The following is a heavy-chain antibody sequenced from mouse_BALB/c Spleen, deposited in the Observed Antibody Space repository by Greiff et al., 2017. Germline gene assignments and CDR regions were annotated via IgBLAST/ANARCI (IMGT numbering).Heavy chain of an antibody. CDR3: ARGQRRTTTASRDYFDY. V-gene: IGHV5-6-5*01. Sequence: EVQLVESGGGLVKPGGSLKLSCAASGFTFSSYAMSWVRQTPEKRLEWVASISSGGSTYYPDSVKGRFTISRDNARNILYLQMSSLRSEDTAMYYCARGQRRTTTASRDYFDYWGQGTTLTVSS. J-gene: IGHJ2*01. CDR2: ISSGGST. CDR1: GFTFSSYA. D-gene: IGHD1-2*01.